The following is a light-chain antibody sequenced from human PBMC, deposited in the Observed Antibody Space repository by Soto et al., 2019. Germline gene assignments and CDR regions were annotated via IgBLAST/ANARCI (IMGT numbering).Light chain of an antibody. CDR1: QSVSSSY. CDR3: QQYVISVT. CDR2: GAS. Sequence: EIVLTQSPGTLSLSPGERATLSCRASQSVSSSYLAWYQQRPGQAPRLLIHGASSRATDIPDRFSGSGSGTDFTLSISRLEPQDSAMYYCQQYVISVTFGQGTRLE. J-gene: IGKJ5*01. V-gene: IGKV3-20*01.